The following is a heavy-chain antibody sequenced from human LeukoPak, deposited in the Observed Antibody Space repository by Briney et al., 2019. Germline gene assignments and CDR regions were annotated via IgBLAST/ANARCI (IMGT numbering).Heavy chain of an antibody. CDR3: ARGARSYYGMDV. V-gene: IGHV3-30*03. CDR2: ISYDGSNK. CDR1: GFTFSSYG. J-gene: IGHJ6*02. Sequence: PGGSLRLSCAASGFTFSSYGMHWVRQAPGKGLKWVAVISYDGSNKYYADSVKGRFTISRDNSKNTLYLQMNSLRAEDTAVYYCARGARSYYGMDVWGQGTTVTVSS.